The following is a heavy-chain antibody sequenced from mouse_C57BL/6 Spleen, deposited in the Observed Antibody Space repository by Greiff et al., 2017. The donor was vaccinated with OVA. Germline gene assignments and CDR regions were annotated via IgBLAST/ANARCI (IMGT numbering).Heavy chain of an antibody. Sequence: VKLMESDAELVKPGASVKISCKVSGYTFTDHTIHWMKQRPEQGLEWIGYIYPRDGSTKYNEKFKGKATLTADKSSSTAYMQLNSLTSEDSAVYFCARGRDYYGSSWYFDVWGTGTTVTVSS. V-gene: IGHV1-78*01. J-gene: IGHJ1*03. D-gene: IGHD1-1*01. CDR2: IYPRDGST. CDR1: GYTFTDHT. CDR3: ARGRDYYGSSWYFDV.